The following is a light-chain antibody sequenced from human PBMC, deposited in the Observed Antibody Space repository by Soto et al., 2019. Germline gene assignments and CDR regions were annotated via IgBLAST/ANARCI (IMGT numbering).Light chain of an antibody. V-gene: IGKV1-39*01. CDR1: QSISSY. CDR2: AAS. CDR3: QQSYSTSPLT. Sequence: RVTITCRASQSISSYLAWFQQKPGKPPKSLIYAASRLQSGVPSRFSGSGSGTDFSLTISSLQPEDFATYYCQQSYSTSPLTLGGGTKVDIK. J-gene: IGKJ4*01.